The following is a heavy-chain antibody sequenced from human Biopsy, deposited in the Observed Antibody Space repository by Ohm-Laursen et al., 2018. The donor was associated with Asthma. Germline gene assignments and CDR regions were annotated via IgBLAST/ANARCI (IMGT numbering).Heavy chain of an antibody. CDR1: GFTFSSSA. D-gene: IGHD6-19*01. CDR3: AKDFRGIAVAGDRGFDY. Sequence: SLRLSCAASGFTFSSSAMSWVRQAPGKGLERVSAITGSGGTTYYADSVRGRFTISRDNSKGTLFLQMDSLSAEDTAVYYCAKDFRGIAVAGDRGFDYWGQGTLATVSS. CDR2: ITGSGGTT. J-gene: IGHJ4*02. V-gene: IGHV3-23*01.